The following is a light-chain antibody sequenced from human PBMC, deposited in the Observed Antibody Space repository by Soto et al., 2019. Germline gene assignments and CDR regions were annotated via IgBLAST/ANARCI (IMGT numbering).Light chain of an antibody. CDR3: SSYSSSSIYV. J-gene: IGLJ1*01. Sequence: SDLNQVAYVSSSHRRSCRIIRNRTSSYVGGYNYVSWYQQHPGKAPKLMIYDVSNRPSGVSNRFSGSKSGNTVSLTISGLLSEDKADYYSSSYSSSSIYVFVPVTTVPV. V-gene: IGLV2-14*01. CDR2: DVS. CDR1: SSYVGGYNY.